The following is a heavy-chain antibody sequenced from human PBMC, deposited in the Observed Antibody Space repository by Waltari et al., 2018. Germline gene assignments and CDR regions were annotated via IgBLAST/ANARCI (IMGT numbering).Heavy chain of an antibody. V-gene: IGHV1-69*05. CDR3: ASSDYYDSSGYYRNPFDY. CDR1: GGTFSSYA. CDR2: IIPIFGTA. D-gene: IGHD3-22*01. Sequence: QVQLVQSGAEVKKPGSSVKVSCKASGGTFSSYALSWVRQAHGQGLEWMGGIIPIFGTANYAQKFQGRVTITTDESTSTAYMELSSLRSEDTAVYYCASSDYYDSSGYYRNPFDYWGQGTLVTVSS. J-gene: IGHJ4*02.